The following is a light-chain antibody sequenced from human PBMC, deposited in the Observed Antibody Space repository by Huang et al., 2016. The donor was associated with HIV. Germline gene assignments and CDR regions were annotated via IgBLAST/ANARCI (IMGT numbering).Light chain of an antibody. V-gene: IGKV3-11*01. J-gene: IGKJ1*01. CDR1: QSVSSY. CDR2: DAS. CDR3: QQRSNWPRT. Sequence: EIVLTQSPATLSLSPGERATLSCRASQSVSSYLAWYQQKPGQAPRLLIYDASNRATGIPARFSGSGPGTDFTLTISSLESEDFAVYYCQQRSNWPRTFGQGTKVEIK.